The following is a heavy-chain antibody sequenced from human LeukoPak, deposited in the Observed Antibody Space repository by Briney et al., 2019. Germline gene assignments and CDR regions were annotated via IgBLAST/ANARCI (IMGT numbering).Heavy chain of an antibody. V-gene: IGHV4-59*01. D-gene: IGHD6-19*01. J-gene: IGHJ4*02. Sequence: SETLSLTCTVSGASISSYYWSWIRQPPGKGLEWIGYLHYSGITNYNSPLKSRVTISPDTSKNQMSLKLSSVTAADTAVYYCARAGGQWTGIDFWGQGTLVTVSS. CDR3: ARAGGQWTGIDF. CDR2: LHYSGIT. CDR1: GASISSYY.